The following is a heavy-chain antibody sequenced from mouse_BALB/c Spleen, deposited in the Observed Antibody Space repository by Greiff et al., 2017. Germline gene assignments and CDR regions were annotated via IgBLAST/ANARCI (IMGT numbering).Heavy chain of an antibody. V-gene: IGHV1-7*01. Sequence: VQLQQSGAELAKPGASVKMSCKASGYTFTSYWMHWVKQRPGQGLEWIGYINPSTGYTEYNQKFKDKATLTADKSSSTAYMQLSSLTSEDSAVYYCARLLRLSAYWGQGTLVTVSA. CDR3: ARLLRLSAY. CDR1: GYTFTSYW. D-gene: IGHD1-2*01. CDR2: INPSTGYT. J-gene: IGHJ3*01.